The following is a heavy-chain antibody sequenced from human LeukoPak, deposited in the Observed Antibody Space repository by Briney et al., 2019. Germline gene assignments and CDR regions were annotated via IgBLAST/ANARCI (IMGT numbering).Heavy chain of an antibody. D-gene: IGHD3-9*01. V-gene: IGHV4-59*01. CDR1: GGSISSYY. CDR2: IYYSGST. Sequence: SETLSLTCTVSGGSISSYYWSWIRQPPGEGLEWIGYIYYSGSTNYDPSLKSRVTVSVDTSKNQFSLKLSSVTAADTAVYYCARSLLRYFDWPQYYYGMDVWGKGTTVTVSS. CDR3: ARSLLRYFDWPQYYYGMDV. J-gene: IGHJ6*04.